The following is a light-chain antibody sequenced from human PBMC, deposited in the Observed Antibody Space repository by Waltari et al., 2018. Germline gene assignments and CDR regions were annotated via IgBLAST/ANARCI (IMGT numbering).Light chain of an antibody. CDR3: QSAYSTTTSLV. Sequence: SYELPQPPSVSVSPGQTARITSSGYQQKPGKVPVMGIYKDNERPSGIPERFSGSTSGTTGTLTISGVQAEDEAEYYCQSAYSTTTSLVFGGVTKLTVL. V-gene: IGLV3-25*03. CDR2: KDN. J-gene: IGLJ2*01.